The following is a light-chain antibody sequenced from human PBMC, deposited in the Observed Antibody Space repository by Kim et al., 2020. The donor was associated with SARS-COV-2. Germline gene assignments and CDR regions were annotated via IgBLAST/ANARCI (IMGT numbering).Light chain of an antibody. CDR3: QQSSNWPLT. CDR2: GAS. CDR1: QSISNA. V-gene: IGKV3-11*01. Sequence: SWSPGERATLSCRASQSISNALAWYQQKPGQAPRLLIYGASNRATGIPARFSGRGSGTDFTLTISSLEPEDFAVYYCQQSSNWPLTFGGGTKVEIK. J-gene: IGKJ4*01.